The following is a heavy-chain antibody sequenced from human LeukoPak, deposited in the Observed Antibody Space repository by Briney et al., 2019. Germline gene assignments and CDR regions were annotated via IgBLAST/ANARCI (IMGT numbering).Heavy chain of an antibody. V-gene: IGHV5-51*01. CDR1: GYSFSSYW. J-gene: IGHJ4*02. CDR2: IYPGDSDT. CDR3: ARRDGYDSTTFDY. Sequence: GESLKISCKGFGYSFSSYWIGWVRQMPGKGLEWIGIIYPGDSDTRYSPSFQGQVTISADKSISTAYLQWSILKASDTAMYYCARRDGYDSTTFDYWGQGTLVTVSS. D-gene: IGHD5-24*01.